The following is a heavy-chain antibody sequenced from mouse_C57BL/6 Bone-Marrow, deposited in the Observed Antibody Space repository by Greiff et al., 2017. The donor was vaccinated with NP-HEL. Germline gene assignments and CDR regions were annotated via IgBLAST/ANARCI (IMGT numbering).Heavy chain of an antibody. J-gene: IGHJ4*01. Sequence: QVQLQQSGAELVRPGASVKLSCKASGYTFTDYYINWVKQRPGQGLEWIARIYPGSGNTYYNEKFKGTATLTAEKSSSTAYMQLSSLTSEDSADDFGAGSYYGNYVAMDYWGQGTSVTVSS. CDR2: IYPGSGNT. CDR3: AGSYYGNYVAMDY. D-gene: IGHD2-1*01. CDR1: GYTFTDYY. V-gene: IGHV1-76*01.